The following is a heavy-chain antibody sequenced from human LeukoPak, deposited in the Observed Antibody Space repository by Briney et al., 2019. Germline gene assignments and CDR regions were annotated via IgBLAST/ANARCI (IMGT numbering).Heavy chain of an antibody. V-gene: IGHV3-21*01. CDR2: ISSSSSYI. J-gene: IGHJ4*02. D-gene: IGHD5-12*01. Sequence: PGGSLRLSCAASGFTFNSYSMNWVRQAPGKGLEWVSSISSSSSYIYYADSVKGRFTISRDNAKNSLYLQMNSLRAEDTAVYYCASERGYSGYDNFDYWRQGTLVTVSS. CDR3: ASERGYSGYDNFDY. CDR1: GFTFNSYS.